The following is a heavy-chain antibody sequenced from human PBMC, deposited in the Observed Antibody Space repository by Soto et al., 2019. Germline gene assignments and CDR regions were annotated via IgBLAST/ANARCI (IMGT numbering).Heavy chain of an antibody. J-gene: IGHJ6*03. D-gene: IGHD3-10*01. CDR1: GGSISSYY. CDR3: ARQQGFGPYYYYYYMDV. V-gene: IGHV4-59*01. CDR2: IYYSGST. Sequence: SETLSLTCTVSGGSISSYYWSWIRQPPGKGLEWIGYIYYSGSTNYNPSLKSRVTISVDTSKNQFSLKLSSVTAADTAVYYCARQQGFGPYYYYYYMDVWGKGTTVTVSS.